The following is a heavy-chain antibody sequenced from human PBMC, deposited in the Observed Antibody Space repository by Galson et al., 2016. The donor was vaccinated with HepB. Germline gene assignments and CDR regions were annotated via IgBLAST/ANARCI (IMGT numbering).Heavy chain of an antibody. J-gene: IGHJ4*02. CDR2: IDHSGST. CDR1: GGSVTRGSYY. Sequence: TLSLTCSVSGGSVTRGSYYWSWVRQSPGKGLEWIGNIDHSGSTSYNPSLWSLVSITRDTSVNNISLRLTSRTAADTAMYYCARGETTVAVFPLDYLGQGTPVTVAS. CDR3: ARGETTVAVFPLDY. V-gene: IGHV4-31*01. D-gene: IGHD4-23*01.